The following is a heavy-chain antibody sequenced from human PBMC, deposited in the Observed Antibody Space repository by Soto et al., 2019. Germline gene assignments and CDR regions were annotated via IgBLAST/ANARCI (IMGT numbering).Heavy chain of an antibody. CDR3: ARVWDFGVVIQYYFDY. J-gene: IGHJ4*02. CDR1: GFTFSSYR. Sequence: EVQLVESGGGLVKPGGSLRLSCAASGFTFSSYRMNWVRQAPGKGLEWVSSISSSSSYIYYADSVKGRFTISRDNAKNSLYLQMNSLRAEDTAVSYCARVWDFGVVIQYYFDYWGQGTLVTVSS. D-gene: IGHD3-3*01. CDR2: ISSSSSYI. V-gene: IGHV3-21*01.